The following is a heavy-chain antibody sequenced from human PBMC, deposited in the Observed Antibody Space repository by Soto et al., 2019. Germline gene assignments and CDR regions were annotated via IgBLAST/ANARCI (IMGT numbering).Heavy chain of an antibody. D-gene: IGHD2-15*01. CDR3: AKDVVVVVTASNWFDP. J-gene: IGHJ5*02. Sequence: GGSLRRSCAASGFTFNSYAMNWGRQAPGKGLEWVSVISGRGDNTYYADSVKGRFTISRDNSKNTLYLQMTSLRAEDTAVYYCAKDVVVVVTASNWFDPWGQGTLVTVSS. CDR1: GFTFNSYA. V-gene: IGHV3-23*01. CDR2: ISGRGDNT.